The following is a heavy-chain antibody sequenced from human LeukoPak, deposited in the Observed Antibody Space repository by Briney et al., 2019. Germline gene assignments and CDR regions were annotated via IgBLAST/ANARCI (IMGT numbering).Heavy chain of an antibody. Sequence: ASVKVSCKASGYTFTSYSMNWVRLAPGQGLEWMGWMNPNSGNTGYAQKFQGRVTITRNTSISTAYMELSSLRSEDTAVYYCARSATYYYYMDVWGKGTTVTVSS. V-gene: IGHV1-8*01. CDR2: MNPNSGNT. CDR1: GYTFTSYS. D-gene: IGHD2-15*01. J-gene: IGHJ6*03. CDR3: ARSATYYYYMDV.